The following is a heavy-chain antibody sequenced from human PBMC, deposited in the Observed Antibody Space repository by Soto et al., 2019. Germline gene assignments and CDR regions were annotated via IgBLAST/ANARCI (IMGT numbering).Heavy chain of an antibody. CDR2: ISGSGGST. Sequence: GGSLRLSCAASGFTFSSYAMSWVRQAPGKGLEWVSAISGSGGSTSYAQKFQGRVTMTRDTSTSTVYMELSSLRSEDTAVYYCARDLHMITFGGVIAYQFDYWGQGTLVTVSS. CDR1: GFTFSSYA. CDR3: ARDLHMITFGGVIAYQFDY. D-gene: IGHD3-16*02. V-gene: IGHV3-23*01. J-gene: IGHJ4*02.